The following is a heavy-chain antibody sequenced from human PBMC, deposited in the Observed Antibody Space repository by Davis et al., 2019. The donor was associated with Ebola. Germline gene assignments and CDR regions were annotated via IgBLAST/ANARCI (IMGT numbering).Heavy chain of an antibody. CDR2: IYSSGST. D-gene: IGHD5-18*01. J-gene: IGHJ5*02. Sequence: PSETLSLTCTVSGGSISSYYWSWIRQPPGKGLEWIGYIYSSGSTNYNPSLKSRVTISVDTSKNQFSLKLSSVTAADTAVYYCARAGYSYGYGWFDPWGQGTLVTVSS. CDR3: ARAGYSYGYGWFDP. V-gene: IGHV4-59*01. CDR1: GGSISSYY.